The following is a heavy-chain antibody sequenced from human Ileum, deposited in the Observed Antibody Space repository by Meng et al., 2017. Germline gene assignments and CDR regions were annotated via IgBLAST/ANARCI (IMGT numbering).Heavy chain of an antibody. J-gene: IGHJ4*02. D-gene: IGHD5-24*01. V-gene: IGHV3-49*03. Sequence: GESLKISCRASGFTFGDSAVSWFRQAPGKGLEWVGFIRSKSSGESPQYAASVQGRFTISWDDSKIIAYLQMNSLRTEDTAVYYCTRSRDGDNFILDYWGQGTLVTVSS. CDR1: GFTFGDSA. CDR3: TRSRDGDNFILDY. CDR2: IRSKSSGESP.